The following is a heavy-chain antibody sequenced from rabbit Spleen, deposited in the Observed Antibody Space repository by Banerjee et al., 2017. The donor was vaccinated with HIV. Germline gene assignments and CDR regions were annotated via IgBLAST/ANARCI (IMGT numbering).Heavy chain of an antibody. J-gene: IGHJ3*01. CDR3: ARAPLDAADAGYGYFNL. Sequence: QSLEESGGDLVKPGASLTLTCTASGFSFSSSDYMCWVRQAPGKGLEWISCIAGSSSGFTYSATWAKGRFTCSKTSSTTVTLQMTSLTAADTATYFCARAPLDAADAGYGYFNLWGQGTLVTVS. CDR1: GFSFSSSDY. V-gene: IGHV1S40*01. CDR2: IAGSSSGFT. D-gene: IGHD6-1*01.